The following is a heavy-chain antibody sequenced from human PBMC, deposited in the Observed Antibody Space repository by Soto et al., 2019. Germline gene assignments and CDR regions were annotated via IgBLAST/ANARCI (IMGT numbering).Heavy chain of an antibody. D-gene: IGHD2-15*01. J-gene: IGHJ4*02. CDR1: GFTFTSYP. CDR2: VHPYEGTT. Sequence: QVQLIQSAPEVKRPGASLRVSCKTSGFTFTSYPFSWVQQAPGQGLEWLAWVHPYEGTTKVAHQFRDRLTVSTDTSAATVFMELTGLTSDDTAVYFCAREYYSTTTWIDYWGQGTLVAVSS. CDR3: AREYYSTTTWIDY. V-gene: IGHV1-18*04.